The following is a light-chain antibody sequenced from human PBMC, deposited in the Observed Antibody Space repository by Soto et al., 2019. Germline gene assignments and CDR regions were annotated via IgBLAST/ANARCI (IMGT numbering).Light chain of an antibody. Sequence: EIVLTQSPGTLSLSPGERATLSCRASQSVSSSFLAWYQLKPGQAPRLLIYGASSRATGIPDRFSSSGSGTDFTLTISRLEPEDFAVYYCQQYGSSPYTFGQGTKLEIK. V-gene: IGKV3-20*01. CDR1: QSVSSSF. CDR2: GAS. J-gene: IGKJ2*01. CDR3: QQYGSSPYT.